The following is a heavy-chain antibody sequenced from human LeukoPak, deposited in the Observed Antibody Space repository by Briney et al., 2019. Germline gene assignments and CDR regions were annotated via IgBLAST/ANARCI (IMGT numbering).Heavy chain of an antibody. D-gene: IGHD2-8*01. V-gene: IGHV3-30*04. CDR2: ISYHARDQ. J-gene: IGHJ4*02. CDR1: GFTFSDHA. CDR3: AAQPCINGICYLDY. Sequence: GGSLRLSCTASGFTFSDHAMHWVCQAPGKGLEWVTVISYHARDQFYADSVKGRFTVSRDNSRNTLYLQMNSLRTEDSAVYYCAAQPCINGICYLDYWGQGTLVTVSS.